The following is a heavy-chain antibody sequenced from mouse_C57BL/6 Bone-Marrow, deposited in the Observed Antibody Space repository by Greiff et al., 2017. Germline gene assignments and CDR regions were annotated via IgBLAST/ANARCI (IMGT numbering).Heavy chain of an antibody. CDR1: GYTFTSYW. D-gene: IGHD2-5*01. J-gene: IGHJ1*03. CDR2: IYPGSGST. V-gene: IGHV1-55*01. CDR3: ARPYYSNDWDCDV. Sequence: QVQLQQPGAELVKPGASVKMSCKASGYTFTSYWITWVKQRPGQGLEWIGDIYPGSGSTNYNEKFKSKATLTGDTSSSTAYMQLSSLTSEDSAVYYCARPYYSNDWDCDVWGTGTTVTVSS.